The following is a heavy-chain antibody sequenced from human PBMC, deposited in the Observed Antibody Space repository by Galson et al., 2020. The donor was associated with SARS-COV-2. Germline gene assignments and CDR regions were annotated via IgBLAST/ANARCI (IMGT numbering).Heavy chain of an antibody. D-gene: IGHD3-22*01. Sequence: ASVKVSCKASGYTFTSYDINWVRQATGQGLEWMGWMNPNSGNTGYAQKFQGRVTMTRNTSISTAYMELSSLRSEDTAVYYCASGRHSSSWHSYYYYDSSGYSPLGMDVWGQGTTVTVSS. CDR2: MNPNSGNT. V-gene: IGHV1-8*01. J-gene: IGHJ6*02. CDR3: ASGRHSSSWHSYYYYDSSGYSPLGMDV. CDR1: GYTFTSYD.